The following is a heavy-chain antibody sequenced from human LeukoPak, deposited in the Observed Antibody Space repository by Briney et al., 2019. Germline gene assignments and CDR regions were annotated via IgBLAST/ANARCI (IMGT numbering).Heavy chain of an antibody. Sequence: SETLSLTCTVSGGSISSYYWSWIRQPPGKGLEWIGYIYYSGSTHYNPSLKSRVTISVDTSKNQFSLKLSSVTAADTAVYYCARVGGMVRGVIITYYFDYWGQGTLVTVSS. V-gene: IGHV4-59*08. CDR2: IYYSGST. CDR1: GGSISSYY. D-gene: IGHD3-10*01. CDR3: ARVGGMVRGVIITYYFDY. J-gene: IGHJ4*02.